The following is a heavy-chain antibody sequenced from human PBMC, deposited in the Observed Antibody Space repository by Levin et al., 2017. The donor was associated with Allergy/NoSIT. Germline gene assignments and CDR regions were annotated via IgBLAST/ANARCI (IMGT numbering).Heavy chain of an antibody. V-gene: IGHV3-43*01. J-gene: IGHJ5*02. CDR1: GFKFDDFA. D-gene: IGHD6-19*01. Sequence: AGGSLRLSCAASGFKFDDFAMHWVRQGPGKGLEWVSLITWDATYTYYADSVKGRFTISRDNKNNSLDLQMDSLRTEDSGLYYCVKAFGAAVAGAYNWFDPWGRGTLVIVSS. CDR2: ITWDATYT. CDR3: VKAFGAAVAGAYNWFDP.